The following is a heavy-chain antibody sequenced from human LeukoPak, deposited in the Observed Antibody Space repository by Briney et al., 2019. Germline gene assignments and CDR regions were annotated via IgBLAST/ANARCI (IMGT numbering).Heavy chain of an antibody. CDR2: VYHSGST. CDR3: ARVGGVLVVIGPFDY. Sequence: SETLSLTCTVSGSSISSGYYWGWIRQPPGKGLEWIGAVYHSGSTSYNPSLKSRFTISVDTTKNQFSLKLTSGTVADPAVYYCARVGGVLVVIGPFDYWGQGTLVTVSS. J-gene: IGHJ4*02. D-gene: IGHD3-22*01. V-gene: IGHV4-38-2*02. CDR1: GSSISSGYY.